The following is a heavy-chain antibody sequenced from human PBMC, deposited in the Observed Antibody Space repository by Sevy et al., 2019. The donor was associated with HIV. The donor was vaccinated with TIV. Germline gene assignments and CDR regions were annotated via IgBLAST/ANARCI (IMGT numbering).Heavy chain of an antibody. J-gene: IGHJ4*02. Sequence: SGPTLVKPTQTLTLTCTFSGFSLSTSGVGVGWIRQPPGKALEWLGLIYWDDDKRYSPSLKSRLTITKDTSKNQVVLTMTNMDPVDTATYYCAHCPPQYCSGGSCYFLFDYWGQGTLVTVSS. CDR1: GFSLSTSGVG. D-gene: IGHD2-15*01. V-gene: IGHV2-5*02. CDR3: AHCPPQYCSGGSCYFLFDY. CDR2: IYWDDDK.